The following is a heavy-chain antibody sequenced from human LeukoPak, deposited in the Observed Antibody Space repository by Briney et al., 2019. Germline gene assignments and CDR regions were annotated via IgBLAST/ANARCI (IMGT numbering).Heavy chain of an antibody. CDR3: ARAGVLLNAFDI. D-gene: IGHD3-10*01. V-gene: IGHV4-30-2*01. Sequence: SQTLSLTCTVPGGSISSGGYYWSWIRQPPGKGLEWIGYIYHSGSTYFNPSLKSRVTISVDRSKNQFSLKLSSVTAADTAVYYCARAGVLLNAFDIWGQGTMVTVSS. CDR2: IYHSGST. CDR1: GGSISSGGYY. J-gene: IGHJ3*02.